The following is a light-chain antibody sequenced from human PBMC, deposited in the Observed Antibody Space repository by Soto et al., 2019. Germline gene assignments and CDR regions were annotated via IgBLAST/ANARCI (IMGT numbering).Light chain of an antibody. CDR3: QQYVSSPRP. Sequence: EIVLTQSPGTLSMSPGERATLSCRASQSISSNYLAWYQHKPCQAPSLLIYVASSRATGIPDRFSGSGSGTDFTLTISRREAEDFAVYYWQQYVSSPRPFGQGTNVEFK. V-gene: IGKV3-20*01. CDR2: VAS. CDR1: QSISSNY. J-gene: IGKJ1*01.